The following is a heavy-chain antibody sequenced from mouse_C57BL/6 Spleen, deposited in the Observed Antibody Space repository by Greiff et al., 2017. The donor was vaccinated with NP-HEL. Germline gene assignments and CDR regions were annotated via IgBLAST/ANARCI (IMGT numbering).Heavy chain of an antibody. V-gene: IGHV1-55*01. Sequence: VQLQQPGAELVKPGASVKMSCKASGYTFTSYWITWVKQRPGQGLEWIGDIYPGSGSTNYNEKFKSKATLTVDTSSSTAYMQLSSLTSEDSAVYYCARFTTVVATEDYAMDYWGQGTSVTVSS. CDR1: GYTFTSYW. D-gene: IGHD1-1*01. CDR3: ARFTTVVATEDYAMDY. J-gene: IGHJ4*01. CDR2: IYPGSGST.